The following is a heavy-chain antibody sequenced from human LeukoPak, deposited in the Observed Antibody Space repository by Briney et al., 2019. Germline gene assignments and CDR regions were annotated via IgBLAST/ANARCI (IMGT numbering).Heavy chain of an antibody. CDR2: IYYSGST. CDR3: AKSNGYGLVDI. Sequence: SETLSLTCTVSGGSISTYYWSWIRQPPGKGLEWIGYIYYSGSTNYNPSLKSRVTISLDTSRNQFSLKLNSVTAADTAVYYCAKSNGYGLVDIWGQGTMVTVSS. D-gene: IGHD3-10*01. CDR1: GGSISTYY. V-gene: IGHV4-59*12. J-gene: IGHJ3*02.